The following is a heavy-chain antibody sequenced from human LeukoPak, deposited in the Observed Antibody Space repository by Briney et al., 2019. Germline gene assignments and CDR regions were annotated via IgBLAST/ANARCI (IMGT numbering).Heavy chain of an antibody. V-gene: IGHV1-58*02. CDR3: ARLGYDYVWGSYRYTSYYYYMDV. CDR1: GFTFSNSA. Sequence: GTSVKVSCKASGFTFSNSAIQWVRQARGQRLEWIGWIVVGSGNTNYARKLQGRVTMTTDTSTSTAYMELRSLRSDDTAVYYCARLGYDYVWGSYRYTSYYYYMDVWGKGTTVTVSS. J-gene: IGHJ6*03. D-gene: IGHD3-16*02. CDR2: IVVGSGNT.